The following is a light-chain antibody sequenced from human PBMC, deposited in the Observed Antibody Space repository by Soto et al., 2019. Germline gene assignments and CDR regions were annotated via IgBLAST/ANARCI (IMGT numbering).Light chain of an antibody. J-gene: IGKJ1*01. Sequence: DIQMTQSPSSLSASVGDRVTITCRASQGISNYLAWYQQKPRKVPKLLIYAASTLQSGVPSRFSSSGSETDFNITISSLQPEDVATYYCQKYNSASRTFGQGTKVEI. CDR2: AAS. CDR1: QGISNY. V-gene: IGKV1-27*01. CDR3: QKYNSASRT.